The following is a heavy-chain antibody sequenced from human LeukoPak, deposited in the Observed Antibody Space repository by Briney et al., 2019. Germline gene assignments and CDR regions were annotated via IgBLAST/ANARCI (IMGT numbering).Heavy chain of an antibody. J-gene: IGHJ4*02. V-gene: IGHV4-34*01. Sequence: SETLSLTCAVYGGSFSDYYWSWIRQPPGEGLEWIGEINHSGSTNYNPSLKSRVTISVDTSKNQFSLKLSSVTAADTAVYYCAADASVVVAAYWGQGTLVTVSS. CDR1: GGSFSDYY. CDR3: AADASVVVAAY. CDR2: INHSGST. D-gene: IGHD2-15*01.